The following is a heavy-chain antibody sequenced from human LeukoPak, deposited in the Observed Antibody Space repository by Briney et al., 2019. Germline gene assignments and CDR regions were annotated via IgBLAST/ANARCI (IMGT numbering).Heavy chain of an antibody. Sequence: KPRGSLRLSCAASGFTFSDYNMRWIRQAPGKGREWVSYISRSGSTKYYADSVKGRFTISRDNAKNSLFLQMNSLRAEDTAVYYCARYSGSPRQDFDYWGQGTLVTVSS. CDR3: ARYSGSPRQDFDY. J-gene: IGHJ4*02. CDR2: ISRSGSTK. D-gene: IGHD1-26*01. CDR1: GFTFSDYN. V-gene: IGHV3-11*01.